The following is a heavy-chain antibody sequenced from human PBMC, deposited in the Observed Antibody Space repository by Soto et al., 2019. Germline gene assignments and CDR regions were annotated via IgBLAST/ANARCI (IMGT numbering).Heavy chain of an antibody. V-gene: IGHV1-69*12. J-gene: IGHJ6*02. D-gene: IGHD2-8*01. CDR3: ARDNAGQQSGGNSYSGIDG. CDR1: GGTFGNSA. Sequence: QVQLVQSGAEVKKPGSSVTVSCKASGGTFGNSAISWVRQAPGQGREWMGGIIPILPTPDYAQKFQGRVTSTEDEPTSKANRELTSRRLENTAVYYCARDNAGQQSGGNSYSGIDGWGQGTTVNVS. CDR2: IIPILPTP.